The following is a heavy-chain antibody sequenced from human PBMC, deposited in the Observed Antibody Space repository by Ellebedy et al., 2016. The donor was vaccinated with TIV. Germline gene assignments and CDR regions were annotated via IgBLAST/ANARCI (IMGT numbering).Heavy chain of an antibody. CDR2: VSDSGRFT. D-gene: IGHD3-10*01. J-gene: IGHJ4*02. CDR1: GFTFRNYA. CDR3: ARDLIPPSFYGSGVPDGYFDY. Sequence: GGSLRLSCAASGFTFRNYAMSWVRQAPGKGLEWVSAVSDSGRFTYYADSVKGRFTISRDNAKNSLYLQMNSLRAEDTAVYYCARDLIPPSFYGSGVPDGYFDYWGQGTLVTVSS. V-gene: IGHV3-23*01.